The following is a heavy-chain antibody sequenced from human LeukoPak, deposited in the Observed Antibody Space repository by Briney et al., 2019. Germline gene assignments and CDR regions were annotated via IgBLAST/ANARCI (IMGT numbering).Heavy chain of an antibody. Sequence: GGSLRLSCAASGFTFSSYGMHWVRQAPGKGLEWVAIISYDGNNKHYSDSVKGRFTISRDNSKNTLDLQLNSLRAEDTAVYYCAKDALPMVRGVIDYWGQGTLVTVSS. CDR2: ISYDGNNK. CDR1: GFTFSSYG. D-gene: IGHD3-10*01. J-gene: IGHJ4*02. CDR3: AKDALPMVRGVIDY. V-gene: IGHV3-30*18.